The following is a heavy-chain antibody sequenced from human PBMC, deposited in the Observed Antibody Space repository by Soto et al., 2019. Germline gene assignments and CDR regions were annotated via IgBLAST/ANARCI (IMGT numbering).Heavy chain of an antibody. D-gene: IGHD6-13*01. V-gene: IGHV3-13*01. Sequence: EEQLVESGGGLVQPGGSLRLSCAASGFTFSSYDMHWVRQATGKGLEWVSGIGTDGDTYYLVSVKGRFTISRENAKNSFYLQMNSLRGGDTAVYYCARGWLATGGTLSYMDVWGKGTTVTVSS. CDR2: IGTDGDT. J-gene: IGHJ6*03. CDR3: ARGWLATGGTLSYMDV. CDR1: GFTFSSYD.